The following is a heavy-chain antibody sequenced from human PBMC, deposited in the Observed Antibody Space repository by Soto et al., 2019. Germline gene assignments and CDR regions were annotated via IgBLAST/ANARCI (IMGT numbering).Heavy chain of an antibody. V-gene: IGHV4-4*07. Sequence: PSETLSLTCTVSGDSISDYFYWSWIRQPAGKGLEWIGRIYTDGTTNYNPSLKSRVTISEDTSKSQFSLKVNSMTAADTAVYYCARYRREAVAGYTLDNWGQGILVTVSS. D-gene: IGHD6-13*01. CDR2: IYTDGTT. J-gene: IGHJ4*02. CDR1: GDSISDYFY. CDR3: ARYRREAVAGYTLDN.